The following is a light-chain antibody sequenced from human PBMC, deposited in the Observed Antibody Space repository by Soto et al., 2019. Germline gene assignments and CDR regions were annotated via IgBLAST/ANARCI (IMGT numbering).Light chain of an antibody. J-gene: IGKJ1*01. CDR2: GAS. Sequence: EIVMTQSPATLSVSPGERATLSCRASQSVSSNLAWYQQKPGQAPRLLIYGASTRVTGIPARFSGSGSAPDFTLTICRLEPEDFAVYYCQQYGSSPRTSGQGTKVDIK. CDR1: QSVSSN. V-gene: IGKV3-15*01. CDR3: QQYGSSPRT.